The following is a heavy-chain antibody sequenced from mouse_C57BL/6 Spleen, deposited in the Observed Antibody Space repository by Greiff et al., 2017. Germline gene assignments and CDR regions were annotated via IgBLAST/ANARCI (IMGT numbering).Heavy chain of an antibody. CDR2: IHPISGSA. J-gene: IGHJ2*01. V-gene: IGHV1-64*01. CDR1: CHPFTSYW. Sequence: QVQLQQPGAELVKPRASVRLSCRAYCHPFTSYWMHWVKQRPGQGLEWSRMIHPISGSANSNERFKSGATLTGVKSCSTAYVQLSSLPSEDSAAYYCARSAYDYFEYRLQCTTLLVSS. D-gene: IGHD2-14*01. CDR3: ARSAYDYFEY.